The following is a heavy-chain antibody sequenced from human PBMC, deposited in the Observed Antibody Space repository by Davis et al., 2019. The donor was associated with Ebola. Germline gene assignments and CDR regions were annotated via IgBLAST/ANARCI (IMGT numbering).Heavy chain of an antibody. Sequence: GESLKISCAASGFTFSSYGMHWVRQAPGKGLEWVAVISYDGSNKYYADSVKGRFTISRDNSKNTLYLQMNSLRAEDTAVYYCAKEGGYDYLMGNWFDPWGQGTLVTVSS. D-gene: IGHD5-12*01. CDR2: ISYDGSNK. V-gene: IGHV3-30*18. CDR1: GFTFSSYG. CDR3: AKEGGYDYLMGNWFDP. J-gene: IGHJ5*02.